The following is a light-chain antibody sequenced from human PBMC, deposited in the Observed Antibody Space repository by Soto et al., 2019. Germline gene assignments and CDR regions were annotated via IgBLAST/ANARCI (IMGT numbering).Light chain of an antibody. J-gene: IGKJ5*01. CDR2: GAS. CDR1: QSVSSNY. Sequence: EIVLTQSPDTVSLSPGETATLSCRASQSVSSNYLAWYQQKPGQAPRLLIYGASSRATGIPYRFSGSGSGTDFTLTISRLEPDDVSEFYCQQNDYSITFGQGTRLEI. V-gene: IGKV3-20*01. CDR3: QQNDYSIT.